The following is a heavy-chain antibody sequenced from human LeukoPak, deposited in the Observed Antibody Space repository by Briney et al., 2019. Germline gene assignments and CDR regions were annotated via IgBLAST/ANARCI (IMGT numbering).Heavy chain of an antibody. Sequence: GGSLRLSCAVSGLNNFSRYWMTWVRQAPGRGLEWVANIKEDESESYYVDSVKVRFTISRDNAKKSLYLQMDDLRAEDTAVYCCVRGRYNWSYWGRGTVVTVSS. CDR1: GLNNFSRYW. V-gene: IGHV3-7*05. D-gene: IGHD1-20*01. J-gene: IGHJ4*02. CDR3: VRGRYNWSY. CDR2: IKEDESES.